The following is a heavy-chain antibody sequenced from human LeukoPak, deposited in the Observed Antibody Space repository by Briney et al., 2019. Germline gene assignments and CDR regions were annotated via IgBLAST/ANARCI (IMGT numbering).Heavy chain of an antibody. CDR3: ARDRGQWLGNYYYYMDV. CDR1: GYTFTSYD. Sequence: ASVEVSCKASGYTFTSYDINWVRQATGQGLEWMGWMNPNSGNTGYAQKFQGRVTITRNTSISTAYMELSSLRSEDTAVYYCARDRGQWLGNYYYYMDVWGKGTTVTVSS. V-gene: IGHV1-8*03. D-gene: IGHD6-19*01. CDR2: MNPNSGNT. J-gene: IGHJ6*03.